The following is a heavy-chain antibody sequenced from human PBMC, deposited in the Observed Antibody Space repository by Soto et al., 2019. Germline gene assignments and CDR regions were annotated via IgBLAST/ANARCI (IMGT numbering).Heavy chain of an antibody. V-gene: IGHV4-39*01. J-gene: IGHJ4*02. CDR2: TYYSGKT. CDR1: CPSIASTPYF. CDR3: AKNLPRTGRFDY. Sequence: TLSLTSHLPCPSIASTPYFCAWSRQTPGKGLEWVGSTYYSGKTHYNPSLKSRTKISVDRSRNQFSLQVSSVTAADTAVYYCAKNLPRTGRFDYWGQGPVVS.